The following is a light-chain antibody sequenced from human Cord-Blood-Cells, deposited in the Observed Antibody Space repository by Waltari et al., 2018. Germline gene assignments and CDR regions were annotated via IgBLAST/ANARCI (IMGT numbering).Light chain of an antibody. CDR1: QSISSY. Sequence: DIQMTQSPSSLSASVGDRVTITCRASQSISSYLNWYQQKPGKAPKLLIYAASSLQSGVPSRFSGSGSETDSTLTISILQPEDFATYYCQQSYSTPCTFGPGTKVDIK. CDR2: AAS. V-gene: IGKV1-39*01. CDR3: QQSYSTPCT. J-gene: IGKJ3*01.